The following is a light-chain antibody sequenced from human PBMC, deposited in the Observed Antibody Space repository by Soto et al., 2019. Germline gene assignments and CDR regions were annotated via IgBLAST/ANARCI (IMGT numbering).Light chain of an antibody. Sequence: DIQMTQSPSSLSPSVGDRVTITCQASHDISTYLNWYQQKPGKAPKLLIYDASNLETGVPSRFSGSGSGTDFTFTISSLQPEDIATYYCQQYDDVPRTFGQGTKVEIK. V-gene: IGKV1-33*01. CDR2: DAS. CDR1: HDISTY. J-gene: IGKJ1*01. CDR3: QQYDDVPRT.